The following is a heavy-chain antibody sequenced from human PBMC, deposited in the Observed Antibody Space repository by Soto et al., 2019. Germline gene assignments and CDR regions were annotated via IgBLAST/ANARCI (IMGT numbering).Heavy chain of an antibody. CDR1: GGSISSSSYY. CDR3: ATYTSRSLYYFDY. J-gene: IGHJ4*02. Sequence: QLQLQESGPGLVKPSETLSLTCTVSGGSISSSSYYWGWNRQPPGKGLEWIGSIYYSGSTYYNPSLKSRVTMSVDTSQNQFSLKLSYVTAADTAVYYCATYTSRSLYYFDYWGQGTLVTVSS. CDR2: IYYSGST. V-gene: IGHV4-39*01.